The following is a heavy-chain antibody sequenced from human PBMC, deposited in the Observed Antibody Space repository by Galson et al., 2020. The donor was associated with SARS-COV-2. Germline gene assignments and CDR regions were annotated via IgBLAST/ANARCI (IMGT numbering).Heavy chain of an antibody. V-gene: IGHV3-23*01. J-gene: IGHJ1*01. CDR2: IGAGGDT. Sequence: GESLKISCVTSGFTFNNYAMGWVRQAPGKGLEWVSLIGAGGDTYYADSVEGRFTISRDNLRNTLSLEMNSLRVDDMALYYCAKEAGTGWATDYFQHWGKGTLVTVSS. CDR1: GFTFNNYA. CDR3: AKEAGTGWATDYFQH. D-gene: IGHD6-19*01.